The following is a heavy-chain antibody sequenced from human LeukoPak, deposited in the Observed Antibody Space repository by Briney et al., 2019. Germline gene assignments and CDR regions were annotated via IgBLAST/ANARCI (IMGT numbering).Heavy chain of an antibody. CDR3: ARDFDSSGYWGVFDY. CDR2: ISSSSSYI. CDR1: GFTFSSYG. Sequence: GGSLRLSCAASGFTFSSYGMSWVRQAPGKGLEWVSSISSSSSYIYYADSVKGRFTISRDNAKNSLYLQMNSLRAEDTAVYYCARDFDSSGYWGVFDYWGQGTLVTVSS. J-gene: IGHJ4*02. D-gene: IGHD3-22*01. V-gene: IGHV3-21*01.